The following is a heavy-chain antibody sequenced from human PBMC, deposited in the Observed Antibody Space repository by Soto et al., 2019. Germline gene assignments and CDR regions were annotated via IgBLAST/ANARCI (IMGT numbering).Heavy chain of an antibody. V-gene: IGHV1-8*01. CDR2: MNPNSGNT. CDR3: AGGMRVTFGGVIAPSYYFDY. D-gene: IGHD3-16*02. J-gene: IGHJ4*02. CDR1: GYTFTSYD. Sequence: QVQLVQSGAEVKKPGASVKVSCKAPGYTFTSYDINWVRQATGQGLEWMGWMNPNSGNTGYAQKFQGRVTMTRNTSISTAYMELSSLRSEDTAVYYCAGGMRVTFGGVIAPSYYFDYWGQGTLVSVSS.